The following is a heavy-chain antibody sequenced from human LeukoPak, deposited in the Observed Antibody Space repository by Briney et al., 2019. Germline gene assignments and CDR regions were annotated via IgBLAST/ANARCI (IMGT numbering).Heavy chain of an antibody. V-gene: IGHV3-23*01. J-gene: IGHJ5*02. CDR1: GFLFHVYT. CDR3: AKSYDTSTSPDH. D-gene: IGHD3-3*01. Sequence: GGSLRLSCRTSGFLFHVYTMTWVRQTPGKGLEWIPSISHSDDSTYYADSVKGRFTISRDNSKDTVYLQMNSLRVDDTALYHCAKSYDTSTSPDHWGQGILVSVSS. CDR2: ISHSDDST.